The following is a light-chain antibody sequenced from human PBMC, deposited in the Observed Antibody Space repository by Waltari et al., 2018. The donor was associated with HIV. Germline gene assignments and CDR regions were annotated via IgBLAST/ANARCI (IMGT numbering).Light chain of an antibody. Sequence: PGERATLSCRASQSVSSNLAWYQQKLGQAPRLLIYGASTRATGIPARFSGSGSGTEFTLIISSLQSEDFAVYYCQEYNKWPPVLTFGGGTKVDLK. CDR3: QEYNKWPPVLT. J-gene: IGKJ4*01. V-gene: IGKV3-15*01. CDR2: GAS. CDR1: QSVSSN.